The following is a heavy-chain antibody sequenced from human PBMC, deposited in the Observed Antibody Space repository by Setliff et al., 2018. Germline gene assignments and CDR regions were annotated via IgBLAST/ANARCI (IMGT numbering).Heavy chain of an antibody. CDR1: GESFSNNY. CDR3: ARDPGFHSGTWCLGD. CDR2: SNHGGST. V-gene: IGHV4-34*01. Sequence: SETLSLTCSVYGESFSNNYWSWIRQSPGRGLEWIGESNHGGSTSYNPSLKSRLTMSVDTSKNQFSLKLTSVTAADSAVYFCARDPGFHSGTWCLGDWGQGTQVTV. D-gene: IGHD2-8*01. J-gene: IGHJ4*02.